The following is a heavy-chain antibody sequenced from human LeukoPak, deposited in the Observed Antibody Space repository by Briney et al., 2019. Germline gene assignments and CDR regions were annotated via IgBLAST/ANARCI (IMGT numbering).Heavy chain of an antibody. Sequence: GASVKVSCRTSGYTFTDYDVHWVRQAPGQGLEWMGWFNPNTGGTNYAQKFQGRVTMTRDTSISTAYMELSRLRSDDTAVYYCAREHSGSVRYYNGHFDYWGQGTLVTVSS. CDR1: GYTFTDYD. CDR2: FNPNTGGT. V-gene: IGHV1-2*02. CDR3: AREHSGSVRYYNGHFDY. J-gene: IGHJ4*02. D-gene: IGHD3-10*01.